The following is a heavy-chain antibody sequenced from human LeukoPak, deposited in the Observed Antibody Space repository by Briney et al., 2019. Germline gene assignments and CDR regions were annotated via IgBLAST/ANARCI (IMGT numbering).Heavy chain of an antibody. V-gene: IGHV4-39*01. Sequence: SETLSLTCTVSGGSISSSSYYWGWIRQPPGKGLEWIGSIYYSGSTYYNPSLKSRVTISVDTSKNQFSLKLSSVTAADTAVYYCARTPTYYDILTGYYRYYFDYWGQGTLVTVSS. J-gene: IGHJ4*02. D-gene: IGHD3-9*01. CDR2: IYYSGST. CDR1: GGSISSSSYY. CDR3: ARTPTYYDILTGYYRYYFDY.